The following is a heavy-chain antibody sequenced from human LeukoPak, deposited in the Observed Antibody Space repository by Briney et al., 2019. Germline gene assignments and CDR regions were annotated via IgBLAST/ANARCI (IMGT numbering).Heavy chain of an antibody. Sequence: GGSLRLSCAASGFTFDDYGMSWVRQAPGKGLEWVSGINWNGGSTGYADSVKGRFTISRDNAKNTLYLQMNSLRAEDTAVYYCAKAGGWYNFPFDYWGQGTLVTVSS. CDR2: INWNGGST. CDR3: AKAGGWYNFPFDY. CDR1: GFTFDDYG. J-gene: IGHJ4*02. V-gene: IGHV3-20*04. D-gene: IGHD6-19*01.